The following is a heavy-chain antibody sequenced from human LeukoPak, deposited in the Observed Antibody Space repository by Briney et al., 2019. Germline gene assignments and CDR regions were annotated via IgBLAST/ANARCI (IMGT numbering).Heavy chain of an antibody. CDR1: GFTFINAW. CDR2: ISYDGSNK. Sequence: PGGSLRLSCAASGFTFINAWMSWVRQAPGKGLEWVAVISYDGSNKYYADSVKGRFTISRDNSKNTLYLQMNSLRAEDTAVYYCARGSRTWGYYYGMDVWGQGTTVTVSS. D-gene: IGHD3-16*01. CDR3: ARGSRTWGYYYGMDV. J-gene: IGHJ6*02. V-gene: IGHV3-30-3*01.